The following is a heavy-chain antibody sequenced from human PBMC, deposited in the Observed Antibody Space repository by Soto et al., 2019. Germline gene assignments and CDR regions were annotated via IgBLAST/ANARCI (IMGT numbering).Heavy chain of an antibody. CDR2: IYYSGRT. J-gene: IGHJ4*02. V-gene: IGHV4-39*01. CDR3: ARQRKTAGTQAYFDH. D-gene: IGHD2-21*01. CDR1: GESISSSSYY. Sequence: SETLSLTGIVSGESISSSSYYWGWIRQPPGKGLEWIGSIYYSGRTYYNPSFKSRVTISIDTSKNQFSLKLSSVTATDTSVYYCARQRKTAGTQAYFDHWGQGALVTVSS.